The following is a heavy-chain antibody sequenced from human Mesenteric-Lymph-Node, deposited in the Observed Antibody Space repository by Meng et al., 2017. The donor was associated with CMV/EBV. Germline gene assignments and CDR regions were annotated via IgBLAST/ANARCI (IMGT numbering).Heavy chain of an antibody. J-gene: IGHJ6*02. V-gene: IGHV3-30*04. D-gene: IGHD2-2*01. CDR3: AKDGKYCRSTTCYYFTMDV. CDR2: ISYDGTNN. CDR1: GFTFSDYA. Sequence: GESLKISCAASGFTFSDYAMHWVRQAPGKGLEWVAVISYDGTNNYCADSVKGRFTISRDNSENTMYLQMNSLRPEDTAFYYCAKDGKYCRSTTCYYFTMDVWGQGTTVTVSS.